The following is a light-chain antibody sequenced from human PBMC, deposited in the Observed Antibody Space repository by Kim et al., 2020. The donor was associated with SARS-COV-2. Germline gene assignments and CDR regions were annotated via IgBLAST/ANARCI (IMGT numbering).Light chain of an antibody. Sequence: EIVLTQSPATLSLSPGERATLTCRASQSVSSYLAWYQQKPGQAHRLLIYDASNRATGIPARFSGSGSGTDFTLTISSLEPEDFAVYYCQQRSNWPRYTFGQGTKLEI. J-gene: IGKJ2*01. V-gene: IGKV3-11*01. CDR2: DAS. CDR3: QQRSNWPRYT. CDR1: QSVSSY.